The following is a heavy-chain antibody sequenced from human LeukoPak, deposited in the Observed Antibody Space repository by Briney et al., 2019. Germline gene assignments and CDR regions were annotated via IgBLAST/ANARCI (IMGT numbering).Heavy chain of an antibody. CDR3: ARGGGLDV. V-gene: IGHV3-7*03. J-gene: IGHJ6*02. CDR2: INHNGNVN. Sequence: GGSLRLSFGASGFTFSSYWMNWARKAPGKGLEWVASINHNGNVNYYVDSVKGRFTISRDNAKNSLYLQMSNLRAEDTAVYFCARGGGLDVWGQGATVTVSS. D-gene: IGHD3-16*01. CDR1: GFTFSSYW.